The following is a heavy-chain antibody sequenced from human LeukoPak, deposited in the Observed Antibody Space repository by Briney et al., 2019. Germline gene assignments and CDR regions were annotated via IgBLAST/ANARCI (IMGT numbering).Heavy chain of an antibody. CDR1: GGSISSGSYY. D-gene: IGHD3-22*01. J-gene: IGHJ3*02. CDR2: IYTSGST. Sequence: SETLSLTCTVSGGSISSGSYYWSWIRQPAGKGLEWIGRIYTSGSTYYKPSLKSRVTISVDTSKNQFSLKLSSVTAADTAVYYCARVKHNNYYDSSGYPHPYDAFDIWGQGTMVTVSS. V-gene: IGHV4-61*02. CDR3: ARVKHNNYYDSSGYPHPYDAFDI.